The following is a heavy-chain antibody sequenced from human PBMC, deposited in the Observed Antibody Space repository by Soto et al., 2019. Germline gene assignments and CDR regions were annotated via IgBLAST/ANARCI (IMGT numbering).Heavy chain of an antibody. CDR1: GCTFSSYA. CDR2: IIPIFGTA. Sequence: SVKVSCKASGCTFSSYAISWVRQAPGQGLEWMGGIIPIFGTANYAQKFQGRVTITADESTSTAYMELSSLRSEDTAVYYCARSDCSSTSCYFLSPWGQGTLVTVSS. V-gene: IGHV1-69*13. J-gene: IGHJ5*02. D-gene: IGHD2-2*01. CDR3: ARSDCSSTSCYFLSP.